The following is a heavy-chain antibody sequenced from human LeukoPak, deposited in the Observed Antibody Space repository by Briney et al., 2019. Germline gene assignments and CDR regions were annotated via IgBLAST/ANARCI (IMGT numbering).Heavy chain of an antibody. J-gene: IGHJ6*03. D-gene: IGHD3-3*01. CDR1: GFTFSSYG. CDR2: IRYDGSNK. V-gene: IGHV3-30*02. CDR3: ARSADYDFWSGYYYYMDV. Sequence: GGSLRLSCAASGFTFSSYGMHWVRQAPGKGLEWVAFIRYDGSNKYYADSVKGRFTISRDNSKNTLYLQMNSLRAEDTAVYYCARSADYDFWSGYYYYMDVWGKGTTVTVSS.